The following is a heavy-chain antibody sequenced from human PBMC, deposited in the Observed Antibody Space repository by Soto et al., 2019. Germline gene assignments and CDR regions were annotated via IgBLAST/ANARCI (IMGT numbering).Heavy chain of an antibody. CDR1: GFTFSSYS. D-gene: IGHD1-26*01. V-gene: IGHV3-23*01. CDR3: GEDRQSYRSVCDPFDF. Sequence: WGSLRLSCAASGFTFSSYSMSWVRQPPGEGLEWGSGIGCGGDDRYYAASVQGRFTISSDTSKNTVFLQMSCLSADDTARYYFGEDRQSYRSVCDPFDFWGQGTVVTVSS. CDR2: IGCGGDDR. J-gene: IGHJ3*01.